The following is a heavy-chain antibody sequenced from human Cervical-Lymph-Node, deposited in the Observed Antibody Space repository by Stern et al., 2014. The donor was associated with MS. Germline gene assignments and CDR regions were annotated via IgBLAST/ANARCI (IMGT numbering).Heavy chain of an antibody. CDR2: ISTDGIST. CDR1: GFPYSTYW. CDR3: ARGGGGQSNSLLDY. Sequence: VQLVESGGGLVQPGGSLRLSCAASGFPYSTYWLHWVRQPPGKGLEWVSRISTDGISTRYADAVKGRFIVSRDNAKSTVYLQMNGLGAEDTAVYYCARGGGGQSNSLLDYWGQGTLVTVSS. D-gene: IGHD3-16*01. V-gene: IGHV3-74*01. J-gene: IGHJ4*02.